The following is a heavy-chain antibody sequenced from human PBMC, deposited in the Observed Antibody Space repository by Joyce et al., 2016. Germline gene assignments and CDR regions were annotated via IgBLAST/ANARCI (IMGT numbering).Heavy chain of an antibody. CDR1: GFSFNTYA. Sequence: QVQLVESGGGVVQPGRSLRLSCAASGFSFNTYAMHWVRRAPGKGLDWVEVISTDGGNRFYAESVQVRFTISRDNSKNTLYLQMNSLRGDDTAVYYCARDPRAATRNYFDFWGRGTLVTVSS. V-gene: IGHV3-30-3*01. CDR3: ARDPRAATRNYFDF. J-gene: IGHJ4*02. D-gene: IGHD1-14*01. CDR2: ISTDGGNR.